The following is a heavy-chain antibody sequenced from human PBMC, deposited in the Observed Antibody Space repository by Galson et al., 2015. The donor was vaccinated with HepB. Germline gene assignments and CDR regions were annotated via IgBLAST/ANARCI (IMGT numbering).Heavy chain of an antibody. J-gene: IGHJ3*02. Sequence: SVKVSCKASGYTFTSYYMHWVRQAPGQGLEWMGIINPSGGSTSYAQKFQGRVTMTRDTSTSTVYMELSSLRSEDTAMYYCASTPGGYCSGGSCYSDDAFDIWGQGTMVTVSS. CDR3: ASTPGGYCSGGSCYSDDAFDI. D-gene: IGHD2-15*01. CDR2: INPSGGST. V-gene: IGHV1-46*01. CDR1: GYTFTSYY.